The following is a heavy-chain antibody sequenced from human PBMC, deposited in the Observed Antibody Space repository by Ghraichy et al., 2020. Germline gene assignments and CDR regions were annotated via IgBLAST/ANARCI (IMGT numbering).Heavy chain of an antibody. D-gene: IGHD1-26*01. CDR1: GYTFTSYY. CDR2: INPSGGST. Sequence: ASVKVSCKASGYTFTSYYMHWVRQAPGQGLEWMGIINPSGGSTSYAQKFQGRVTMTRDTSTSTVYMELSSLRSEDTAVYYCARDVVSGSYSVYFDYWGQGTLVTVSS. V-gene: IGHV1-46*01. CDR3: ARDVVSGSYSVYFDY. J-gene: IGHJ4*02.